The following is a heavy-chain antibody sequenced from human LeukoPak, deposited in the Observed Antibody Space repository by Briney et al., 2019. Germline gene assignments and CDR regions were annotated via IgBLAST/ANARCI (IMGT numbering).Heavy chain of an antibody. V-gene: IGHV1-46*01. J-gene: IGHJ4*02. CDR1: GYTFTSYY. CDR2: INPSGGST. D-gene: IGHD4-17*01. Sequence: ASVKVSCKASGYTFTSYYMHWVRQAPGQGLEWMGIINPSGGSTSYAQKFQGRVTMTRDTSTSTVYMELSSLRSEDTAAYYCAREDYGLGYFDYWGQGTLVTVSS. CDR3: AREDYGLGYFDY.